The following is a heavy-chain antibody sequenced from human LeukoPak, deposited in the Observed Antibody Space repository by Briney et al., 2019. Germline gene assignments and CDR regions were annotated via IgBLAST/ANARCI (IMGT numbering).Heavy chain of an antibody. CDR1: GGTFSSHA. Sequence: ASVTVSCKASGGTFSSHAISWVRQAPGQGLEWMGGIIPIFGTANYAQKFQGRVTITTDESTSTAYMELSSLRSEDTAVYYCARVLVDIVVVPAAYNWFDPWGQGTLVTVSS. J-gene: IGHJ5*02. D-gene: IGHD2-2*03. CDR2: IIPIFGTA. CDR3: ARVLVDIVVVPAAYNWFDP. V-gene: IGHV1-69*05.